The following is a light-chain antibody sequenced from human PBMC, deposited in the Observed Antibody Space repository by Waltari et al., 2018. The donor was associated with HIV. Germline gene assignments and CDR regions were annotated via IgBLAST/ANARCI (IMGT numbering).Light chain of an antibody. Sequence: SAVTQPASVSGLPGQSITISCTGDDNDFDVYNFVSWYQQHPGNIPSLILYDVDSRASGIPARFSGSRSGHTASLNISGLRAEDEADYYCALFTDDSTLLFGGGTKVTVL. CDR2: DVD. CDR3: ALFTDDSTLL. J-gene: IGLJ2*01. CDR1: DNDFDVYNF. V-gene: IGLV2-14*03.